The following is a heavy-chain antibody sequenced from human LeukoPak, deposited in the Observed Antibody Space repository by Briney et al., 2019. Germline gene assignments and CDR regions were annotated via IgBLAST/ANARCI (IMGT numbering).Heavy chain of an antibody. CDR2: INSDGSWT. V-gene: IGHV3-74*01. CDR3: VTFYETY. J-gene: IGHJ4*02. CDR1: GTYW. Sequence: QPGGSLRLSCAASGTYWMHWVRQAPGKGLVWVSHINSDGSWTGYADSVKGRFTISKDNAKNTASLQMNNLRAEDTAVYYCVTFYETYWGRGTLVTVSS. D-gene: IGHD2/OR15-2a*01.